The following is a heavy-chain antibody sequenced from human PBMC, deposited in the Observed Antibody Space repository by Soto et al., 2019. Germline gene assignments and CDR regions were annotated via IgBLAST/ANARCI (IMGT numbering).Heavy chain of an antibody. D-gene: IGHD4-17*01. Sequence: SETLSLTCTVSGGSISSYYWSWIRQPPGKGLEWIGYIYYSGITNYNPSLKSRVTISVDTSKNQFSLKLSSVTAADTAVYYCARLNDYGGNSDFDYWGQGTLVTVS. CDR2: IYYSGIT. CDR1: GGSISSYY. V-gene: IGHV4-59*01. CDR3: ARLNDYGGNSDFDY. J-gene: IGHJ4*02.